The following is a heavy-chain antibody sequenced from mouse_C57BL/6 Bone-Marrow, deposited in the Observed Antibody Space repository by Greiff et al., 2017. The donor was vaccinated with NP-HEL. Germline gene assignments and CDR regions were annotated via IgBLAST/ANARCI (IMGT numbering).Heavy chain of an antibody. J-gene: IGHJ2*01. CDR2: IDPETGGT. Sequence: VQLVESGAELVRPGASVTLSCKASGYTFTDYEMHWVKQTPVHGLEWIGAIDPETGGTAYNQKFKGKAILTADKSSSTAYMELRSLTSEDSAVYYCTRGGGYYGSKDYWGQGTTLTVSS. CDR3: TRGGGYYGSKDY. CDR1: GYTFTDYE. V-gene: IGHV1-15*01. D-gene: IGHD1-1*01.